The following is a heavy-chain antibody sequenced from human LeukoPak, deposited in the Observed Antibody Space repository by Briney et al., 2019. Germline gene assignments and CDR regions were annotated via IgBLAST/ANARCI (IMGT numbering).Heavy chain of an antibody. V-gene: IGHV1-2*02. CDR1: GYTFTGYY. D-gene: IGHD2-2*01. Sequence: ASVKVSCKASGYTFTGYYMHWVRQAPGQGLEWMGWINPNSGGTNYAQKFQGRVTMTRDTSIGTAYMELSRLRSDDTAVYYCARDYCSSTSCYPNWFDPWGQGTLVTVSS. CDR2: INPNSGGT. CDR3: ARDYCSSTSCYPNWFDP. J-gene: IGHJ5*02.